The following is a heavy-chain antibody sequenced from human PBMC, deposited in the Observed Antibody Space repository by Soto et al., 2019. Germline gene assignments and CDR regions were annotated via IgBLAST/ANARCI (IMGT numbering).Heavy chain of an antibody. CDR1: GFTFSSYA. CDR2: ISGSGGST. V-gene: IGHV3-23*01. J-gene: IGHJ4*02. D-gene: IGHD3-22*01. Sequence: GGSLRLSCAASGFTFSSYAMSWVRQAPGKGLEWVSAISGSGGSTYYADSVKGRFTISRDNSKNTLYLQMNSLRAEDTAVYYCAKDDPSSGYPSYYFDYWGQGTLVTVSS. CDR3: AKDDPSSGYPSYYFDY.